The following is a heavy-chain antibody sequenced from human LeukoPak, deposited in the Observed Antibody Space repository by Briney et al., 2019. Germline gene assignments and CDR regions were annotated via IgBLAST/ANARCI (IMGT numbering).Heavy chain of an antibody. J-gene: IGHJ6*02. CDR3: ARDLPLGDYYYGMDV. V-gene: IGHV4-31*03. CDR2: IYYSGST. D-gene: IGHD2-15*01. Sequence: QTSETLSLTCTVSGGSISSGGYYWSWIRQHPGKGLEWIGYIYYSGSTYYNPSLKSRVTISVDTSKNQFSLKLSSVTAADTAVYYCARDLPLGDYYYGMDVWGQGTTVTVSS. CDR1: GGSISSGGYY.